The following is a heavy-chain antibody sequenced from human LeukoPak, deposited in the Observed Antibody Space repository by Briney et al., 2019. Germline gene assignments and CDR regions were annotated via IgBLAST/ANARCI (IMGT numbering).Heavy chain of an antibody. J-gene: IGHJ4*02. CDR3: ARDLLWSAGVDI. Sequence: SGTLSLTCSVSGGSVNSGSYYWSWIRHPPGKGLEWIGYVYYSGSTNFNPSLKSRVTLSVDKSKNQFSLNLSSVTAADTAVYYCARDLLWSAGVDIWGQGILVTVSS. CDR2: VYYSGST. V-gene: IGHV4-61*01. D-gene: IGHD3-10*01. CDR1: GGSVNSGSYY.